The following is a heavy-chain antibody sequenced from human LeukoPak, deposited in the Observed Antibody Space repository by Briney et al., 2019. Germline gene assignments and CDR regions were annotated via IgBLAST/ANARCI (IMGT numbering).Heavy chain of an antibody. V-gene: IGHV1-18*01. Sequence: ASVKVSCKPSGYTFTSYALSWVRQAPGQGLEWMGWISTYSGNTNYAQKLQGRITMTIETSTSTAYMELSSLRSEDTAVYYCATARRRELSYGHRNWGQGTLVTVSS. D-gene: IGHD5-18*01. CDR1: GYTFTSYA. CDR3: ATARRRELSYGHRN. CDR2: ISTYSGNT. J-gene: IGHJ4*02.